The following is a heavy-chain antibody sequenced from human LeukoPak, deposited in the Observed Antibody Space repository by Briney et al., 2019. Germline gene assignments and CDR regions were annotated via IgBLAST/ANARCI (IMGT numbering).Heavy chain of an antibody. CDR3: AREIAAAGIDY. CDR1: GFTFSGYY. V-gene: IGHV3-11*01. J-gene: IGHJ4*02. D-gene: IGHD6-13*01. Sequence: GGSLRLSCAATGFTFSGYYMSWIRQAPGKGLEWLSYISSTGSTKYYADSVKGRFTISRDNTKNSLYLQMNSLRAEDTAVYYCAREIAAAGIDYWGQGTLVTVSS. CDR2: ISSTGSTK.